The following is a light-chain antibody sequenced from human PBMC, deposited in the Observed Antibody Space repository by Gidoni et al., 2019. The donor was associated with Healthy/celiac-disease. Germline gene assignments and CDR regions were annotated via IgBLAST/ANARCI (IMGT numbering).Light chain of an antibody. J-gene: IGKJ3*01. CDR2: AAS. CDR3: QQLNSYPRRFT. V-gene: IGKV1-9*01. CDR1: QGISSY. Sequence: IPLTPSPSLLSASVGERVTITCWASQGISSYLAWYQQKPGKAPKLLIYAASTLQSGFPSRFSGSGSGTEFTLTISSLQPEDFATYYCQQLNSYPRRFTFGPGTKVDIK.